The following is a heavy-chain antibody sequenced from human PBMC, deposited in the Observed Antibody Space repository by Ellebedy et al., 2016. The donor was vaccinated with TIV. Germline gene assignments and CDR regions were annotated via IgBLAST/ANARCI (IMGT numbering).Heavy chain of an antibody. CDR1: GGSFSGPY. CDR2: INHRGST. CDR3: ARGSRIGAGDMDV. D-gene: IGHD6-25*01. J-gene: IGHJ6*02. Sequence: MPSETLSLTCIFYGGSFSGPYWTWIRHTPGKGLEWIGEINHRGSTNYNPSLRSRLAISIDTSKNQFSLKLSSVTAADTAVYYCARGSRIGAGDMDVWGQGTTVTVSS. V-gene: IGHV4-34*01.